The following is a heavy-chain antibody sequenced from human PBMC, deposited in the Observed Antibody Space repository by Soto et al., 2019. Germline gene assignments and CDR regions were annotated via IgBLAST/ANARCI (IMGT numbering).Heavy chain of an antibody. Sequence: EVQLVESGGGLVQPGGSLRLSCAASGFTFTTYSMNWVRQAPGKGLEWVSYISSSSSTTYYADSVKGRFTTSRDNANNSLYLQMDSLRDEDTDVYYCARDDGSWGYWGQGPLVTVSS. CDR2: ISSSSSTT. D-gene: IGHD3-10*01. V-gene: IGHV3-48*02. J-gene: IGHJ4*02. CDR3: ARDDGSWGY. CDR1: GFTFTTYS.